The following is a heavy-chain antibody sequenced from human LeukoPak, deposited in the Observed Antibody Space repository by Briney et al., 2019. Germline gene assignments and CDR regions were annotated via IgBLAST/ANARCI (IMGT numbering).Heavy chain of an antibody. D-gene: IGHD2-8*01. CDR3: ASSGQCTNGLCRDVGYMDV. V-gene: IGHV4-59*11. CDR1: GGSINSHY. J-gene: IGHJ6*03. CDR2: ISYSGNT. Sequence: SETLSLTCTVSGGSINSHYWSWVRQPPGKGLVWIGYISYSGNTNYNPSLKSRVTISMHTSKNQLTLKLNSVTAADTAVYYCASSGQCTNGLCRDVGYMDVWGKGTTVTVSS.